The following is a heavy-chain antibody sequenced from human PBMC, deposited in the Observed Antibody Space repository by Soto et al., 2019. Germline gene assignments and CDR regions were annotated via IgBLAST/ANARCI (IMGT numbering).Heavy chain of an antibody. CDR3: AKVGGSGNLRSGWFDP. CDR1: GFTFSSYA. J-gene: IGHJ5*02. CDR2: ISGSGGST. D-gene: IGHD3-10*01. V-gene: IGHV3-23*01. Sequence: EVQLLESGGGLVQPGGSLRLSCAASGFTFSSYAMSWVRQAPGKGLEWVSAISGSGGSTYYADSVKGRFTISRDNSKNTLDLQMNSLRAEDTAVYYCAKVGGSGNLRSGWFDPWGQGTLVTVSS.